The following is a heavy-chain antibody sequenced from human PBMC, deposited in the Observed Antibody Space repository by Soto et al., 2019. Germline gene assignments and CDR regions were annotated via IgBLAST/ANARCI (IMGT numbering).Heavy chain of an antibody. D-gene: IGHD2-15*01. CDR2: IDPSDSYT. CDR3: ARNPAKYCSGGSCYSTYFDY. J-gene: IGHJ4*02. V-gene: IGHV5-10-1*01. Sequence: PGESLKISCKGSGYSFTSYWISWVRQMPGKGLEWMGRIDPSDSYTNYSPSFQGHVTISADKSISTAYLQMNSLRAEDTAVYYCARNPAKYCSGGSCYSTYFDYWGQGTLVTVSS. CDR1: GYSFTSYW.